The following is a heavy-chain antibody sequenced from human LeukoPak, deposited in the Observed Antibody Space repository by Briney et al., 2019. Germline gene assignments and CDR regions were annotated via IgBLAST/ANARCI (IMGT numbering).Heavy chain of an antibody. D-gene: IGHD3-10*01. V-gene: IGHV4-4*07. Sequence: SETLSLTCTVSGGSISSFYWSWIRQPAGKGLEWIGRIYTSGSANYNPSLKSRVTMSVDTSKNQFSLKLSSVTAADSAVYYCAGGGENANFDYWGQGTLVTVSS. CDR2: IYTSGSA. CDR1: GGSISSFY. CDR3: AGGGENANFDY. J-gene: IGHJ4*02.